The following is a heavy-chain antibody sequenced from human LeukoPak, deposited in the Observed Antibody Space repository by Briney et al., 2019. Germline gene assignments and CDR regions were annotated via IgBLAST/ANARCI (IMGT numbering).Heavy chain of an antibody. CDR3: ARAHQYCSSTSCYAGFDY. Sequence: GRSLRLSCVASGFTFSSYAMHWVRQAPGKGLEWVAVISYDGSNKYYADSVKGRFTTSRDNSKNTLYLQMNSLRAEDTAVYYCARAHQYCSSTSCYAGFDYWGQGTLVTVSS. V-gene: IGHV3-30*04. CDR2: ISYDGSNK. CDR1: GFTFSSYA. D-gene: IGHD2-2*01. J-gene: IGHJ4*02.